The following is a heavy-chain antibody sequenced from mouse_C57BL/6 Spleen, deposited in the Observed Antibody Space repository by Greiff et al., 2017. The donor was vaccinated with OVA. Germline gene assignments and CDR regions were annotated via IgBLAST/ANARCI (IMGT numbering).Heavy chain of an antibody. D-gene: IGHD4-1*01. J-gene: IGHJ2*01. Sequence: EVKLMESGGGLVKPGGSLKLSCAASGFTFSSYAMSWVRQTPEKRLEWVATISDGGSYTYYPDNVKGRFTISRDNAKNNLYLQMSHLKSEDTAMYYCARDANWAYYFDYWGQGTTLTVSS. CDR2: ISDGGSYT. CDR1: GFTFSSYA. V-gene: IGHV5-4*01. CDR3: ARDANWAYYFDY.